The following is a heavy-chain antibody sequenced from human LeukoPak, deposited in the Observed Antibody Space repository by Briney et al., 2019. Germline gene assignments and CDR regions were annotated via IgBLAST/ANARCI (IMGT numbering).Heavy chain of an antibody. J-gene: IGHJ6*03. CDR3: ARWSASRAYMDV. Sequence: SGGSLRLSCAASGFNISSNYMGWVRQAPGKGPEWVSIIYRGGYTYSADSVKGRFTISRDNSKNTLYLQMNSLTVEDTAVYYCARWSASRAYMDVWGKGTTVTISS. V-gene: IGHV3-53*01. CDR1: GFNISSNY. CDR2: IYRGGYT. D-gene: IGHD2-2*01.